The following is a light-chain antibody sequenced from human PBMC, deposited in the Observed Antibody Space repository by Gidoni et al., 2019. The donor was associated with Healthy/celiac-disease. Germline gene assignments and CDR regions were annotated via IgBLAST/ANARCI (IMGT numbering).Light chain of an antibody. CDR1: SSDVGGYNY. J-gene: IGLJ2*01. V-gene: IGLV2-14*01. CDR2: DVS. CDR3: SSYTSSSTVV. Sequence: QSALTQPASVSVSPGPSITISCTGTSSDVGGYNYVSWYHKHPVKAPKLMIYDVSNRPSGVSNRFSGSKSGNTASLTISGLQAEDEADYYCSSYTSSSTVVFGGGTKLTVL.